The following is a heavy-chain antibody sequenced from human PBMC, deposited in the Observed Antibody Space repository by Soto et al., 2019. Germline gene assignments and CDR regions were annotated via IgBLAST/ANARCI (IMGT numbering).Heavy chain of an antibody. D-gene: IGHD3-3*01. Sequence: ASVKVSCKASGYSFDSYGISLVRQAPGQGLEWLGWISPYNGNTRYAQNFQGRVTMTTDSSTHTAYMELRSLRSDDPAMYYCARDFGSDLSDPGPVFDYWGQGTPVTVSS. CDR2: ISPYNGNT. CDR1: GYSFDSYG. V-gene: IGHV1-18*01. J-gene: IGHJ4*02. CDR3: ARDFGSDLSDPGPVFDY.